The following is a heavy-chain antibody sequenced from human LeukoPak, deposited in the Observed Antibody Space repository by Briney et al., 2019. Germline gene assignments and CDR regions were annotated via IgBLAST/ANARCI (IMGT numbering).Heavy chain of an antibody. J-gene: IGHJ4*02. D-gene: IGHD3-22*01. CDR1: KITFSTYA. Sequence: GGSLRLSCVASKITFSTYAMSWVRQAPGKGLEWVSGIGGSGVHTYYAASVKGRFTISRDNAKNSLYLQMNSLRAEDTAVYYCARDLVLDYYDSSGYFSWGQGTLVTVSS. V-gene: IGHV3-23*01. CDR3: ARDLVLDYYDSSGYFS. CDR2: IGGSGVHT.